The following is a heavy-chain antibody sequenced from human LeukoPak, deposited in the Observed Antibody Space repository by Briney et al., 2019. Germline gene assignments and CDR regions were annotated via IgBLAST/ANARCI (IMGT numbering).Heavy chain of an antibody. Sequence: GGSLRLSCAASGFTFKTYWMHWVRQAPGKELVWVSHSNSDGSSTSYADSVRGRFTISRDNAKNTLYLQMNSLRAEDTAVYYCARDLKGPVNDVFDMWGQGTMVTVSS. D-gene: IGHD4-23*01. V-gene: IGHV3-74*01. CDR2: SNSDGSST. J-gene: IGHJ3*02. CDR1: GFTFKTYW. CDR3: ARDLKGPVNDVFDM.